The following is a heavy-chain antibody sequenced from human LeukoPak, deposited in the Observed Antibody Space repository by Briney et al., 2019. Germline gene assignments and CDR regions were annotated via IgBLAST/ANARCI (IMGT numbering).Heavy chain of an antibody. D-gene: IGHD6-19*01. V-gene: IGHV3-33*01. Sequence: GSLRLSCAASGFTFSSYGMHWVRQAPGKGLEWVAVIWYDGSNKYYADSVKGRFTISRDNSKNTLYLQMNSLRAEDTAVYYCARVHRYSSGWYDYFDYWGQGTLVTVSS. CDR1: GFTFSSYG. CDR2: IWYDGSNK. CDR3: ARVHRYSSGWYDYFDY. J-gene: IGHJ4*02.